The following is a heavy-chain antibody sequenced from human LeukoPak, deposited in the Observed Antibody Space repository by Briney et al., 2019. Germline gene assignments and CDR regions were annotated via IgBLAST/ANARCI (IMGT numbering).Heavy chain of an antibody. CDR2: ISSTSTFI. Sequence: GGSLRLSCAASGFTFSTYSINWVRQAPGKGLEWVSCISSTSTFIYYADSVKGRFTISRDNAKNSLYLQMNSLRAEDTAVYYCATDGYNDYGGRYFDYWGQGTLVTVSS. CDR1: GFTFSTYS. CDR3: ATDGYNDYGGRYFDY. D-gene: IGHD4-23*01. V-gene: IGHV3-21*01. J-gene: IGHJ4*02.